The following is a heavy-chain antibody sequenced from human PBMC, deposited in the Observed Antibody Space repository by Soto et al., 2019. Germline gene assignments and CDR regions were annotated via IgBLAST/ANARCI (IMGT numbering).Heavy chain of an antibody. CDR1: GFTFSSYG. CDR2: IWYDGSNK. CDR3: AKGRSYYYYYGVDV. V-gene: IGHV3-30*02. J-gene: IGHJ6*02. Sequence: GGSLRLSCAASGFTFSSYGMHWVRQAPGKGLEWVAFIWYDGSNKYYADSVKGRFTISRDNSKNTLYLQMNSLRAEDTAVYYCAKGRSYYYYYGVDVWGQGTTVTVSS.